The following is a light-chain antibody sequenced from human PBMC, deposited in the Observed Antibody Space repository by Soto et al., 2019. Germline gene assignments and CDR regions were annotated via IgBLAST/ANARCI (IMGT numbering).Light chain of an antibody. CDR3: QPYDSYPLT. V-gene: IGKV1-5*03. CDR2: KAS. Sequence: DIQMTQSPSTLSASVGDRVTITCRASQSISSWLAWYQQKPGKAPKLLIYKASTLQSGVPSRFSGSGSGTEFTLTISSLKPDDFATYYCQPYDSYPLTFGGGTKVEIK. J-gene: IGKJ4*01. CDR1: QSISSW.